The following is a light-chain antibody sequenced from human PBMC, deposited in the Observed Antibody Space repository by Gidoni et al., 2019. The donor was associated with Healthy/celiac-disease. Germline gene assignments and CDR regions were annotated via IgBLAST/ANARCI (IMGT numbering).Light chain of an antibody. CDR1: QSVSSSD. J-gene: IGKJ3*01. CDR3: QQYGSSPFT. V-gene: IGKV3-20*01. Sequence: IVLTQSPGTLSLSPGERATLSCRASQSVSSSDLAWYQQKPGQAPRLLIYGASSRATGIPDRFSGSGSGTDFTLTISRLEPEDFAVYYCQQYGSSPFTFXPXTKVDIK. CDR2: GAS.